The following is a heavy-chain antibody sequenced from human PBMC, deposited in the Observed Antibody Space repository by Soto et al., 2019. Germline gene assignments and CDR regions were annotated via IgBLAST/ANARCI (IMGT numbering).Heavy chain of an antibody. CDR1: GFTFSSYW. CDR2: INGDGSST. V-gene: IGHV3-74*01. CDR3: TRDAYYGFWSGYSGYYYYYMDV. J-gene: IGHJ6*03. Sequence: GGSLRLSCAASGFTFSSYWMHWVRQASGKGLVWVSRINGDGSSTSYADSVKGRFTISRDNAKNTLYLQMNSLRAEDTAVYYCTRDAYYGFWSGYSGYYYYYMDVWGKGTTVTVSS. D-gene: IGHD3-3*01.